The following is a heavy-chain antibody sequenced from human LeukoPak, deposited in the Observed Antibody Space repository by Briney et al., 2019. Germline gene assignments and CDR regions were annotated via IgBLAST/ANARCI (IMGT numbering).Heavy chain of an antibody. CDR1: GGSISSGGYY. D-gene: IGHD3-16*01. V-gene: IGHV4-31*03. Sequence: SATLSLTCTVSGGSISSGGYYWSWIRPHPGKGLEWIGYIYYSGSTYYNPSLKSRVTISVDTSKNQFSLKLSSVTAADTAVYYCARVNAYYFDYWGQGTLVTVSS. CDR3: ARVNAYYFDY. J-gene: IGHJ4*02. CDR2: IYYSGST.